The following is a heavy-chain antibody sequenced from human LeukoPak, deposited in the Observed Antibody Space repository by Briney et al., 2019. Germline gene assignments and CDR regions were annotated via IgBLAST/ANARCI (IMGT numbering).Heavy chain of an antibody. Sequence: ASVKVSCKASGGTFSSYAISWVRQAPGQGLEWMGRIIPIFGTANYAQKFQGRVTITTDESTSTAYMELSSLRSEDTAVYYCAALMTTVTTLDYWGQGTLVTASS. V-gene: IGHV1-69*05. CDR3: AALMTTVTTLDY. CDR1: GGTFSSYA. J-gene: IGHJ4*02. D-gene: IGHD4-17*01. CDR2: IIPIFGTA.